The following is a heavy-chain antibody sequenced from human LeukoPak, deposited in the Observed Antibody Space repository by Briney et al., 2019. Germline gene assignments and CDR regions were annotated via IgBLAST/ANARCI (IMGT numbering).Heavy chain of an antibody. J-gene: IGHJ5*02. D-gene: IGHD6-19*01. CDR2: ISYDGSNK. Sequence: GGSLRLSCAASGFTFSSYGMHWVRQAPGKGLEWVAVISYDGSNKYYADSVKGRFTISRDNSKNTLYLQMNSLRAEDTAVYYCAKAVAGTHGWFDPWGQGTLVTVSS. V-gene: IGHV3-30*18. CDR1: GFTFSSYG. CDR3: AKAVAGTHGWFDP.